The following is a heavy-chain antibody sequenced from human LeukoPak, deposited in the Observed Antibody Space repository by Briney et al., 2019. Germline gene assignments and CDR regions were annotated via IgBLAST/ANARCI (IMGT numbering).Heavy chain of an antibody. J-gene: IGHJ4*02. CDR2: INHSGST. V-gene: IGHV4-34*01. CDR1: GGSFSGYY. CDR3: ARGGYSDYVWGGYRFAY. Sequence: PSETLSLTCAVYGGSFSGYYWSWIRQPPGKGLEWIGEINHSGSTNYNPSLKSRVTISVDTSKNQFSLKLSSVTAADTAVYYCARGGYSDYVWGGYRFAYWGQGTLVTVSS. D-gene: IGHD3-16*02.